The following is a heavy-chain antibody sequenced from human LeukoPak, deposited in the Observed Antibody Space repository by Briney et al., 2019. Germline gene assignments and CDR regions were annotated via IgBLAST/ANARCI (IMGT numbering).Heavy chain of an antibody. D-gene: IGHD2-15*01. J-gene: IGHJ3*02. CDR2: IYSGGST. V-gene: IGHV3-53*01. CDR3: ARDPHCSGGSCYSVKDAFDI. CDR1: GFTVSSNY. Sequence: GGSLRLSCAASGFTVSSNYMSWVRQAPGKGLEWVSVIYSGGSTYYADSVKGRFTISRDNAKNSLYLQMNSLRAEDTAVYYCARDPHCSGGSCYSVKDAFDIWGQGTMVTVSS.